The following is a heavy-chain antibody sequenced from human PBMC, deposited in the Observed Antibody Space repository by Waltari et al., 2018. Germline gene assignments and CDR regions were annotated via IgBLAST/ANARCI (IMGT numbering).Heavy chain of an antibody. CDR3: ARPVYSSSWYDAFDI. Sequence: QVQLQESGPGLVKPSETLSLTCAVSGYSISSGYYWGWIRQPPGKGLEWIGSIYHSGSTYYNPSLKSRVTISVDTSKNQFSLKLSSVTAADTAVYYCARPVYSSSWYDAFDIWGQGTMVTVSS. J-gene: IGHJ3*02. D-gene: IGHD6-13*01. CDR1: GYSISSGYY. CDR2: IYHSGST. V-gene: IGHV4-38-2*01.